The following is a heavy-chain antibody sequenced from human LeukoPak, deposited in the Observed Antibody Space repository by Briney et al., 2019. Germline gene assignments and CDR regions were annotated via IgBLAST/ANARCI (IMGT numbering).Heavy chain of an antibody. CDR3: ATYRQVLLPFES. CDR1: GCTFSTFA. D-gene: IGHD2-8*02. J-gene: IGHJ4*02. CDR2: IFPSGGEI. V-gene: IGHV3-23*01. Sequence: GGSLRLSCAASGCTFSTFAMIWVRQPPGKGLEWVSSIFPSGGEIHYADSVRGRFTISGDNSKSTLSLQMNSLRAEDTAIYYCATYRQVLLPFESWGQGTLVTVSS.